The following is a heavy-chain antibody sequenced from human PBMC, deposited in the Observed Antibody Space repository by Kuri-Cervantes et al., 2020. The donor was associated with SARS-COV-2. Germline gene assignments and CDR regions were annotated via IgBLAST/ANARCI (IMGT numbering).Heavy chain of an antibody. CDR2: ISWNSGSI. Sequence: GGSLRLSCAASGFTFDDYAMHWVRQAPGKGLEWFSGISWNSGSIGYADSVKGRFTISRDNAKNSLYLQMNSLRAEDTAVYYSAKSRLTTYFGPAEYFQHWGQGPLVTVSS. V-gene: IGHV3-9*01. CDR1: GFTFDDYA. J-gene: IGHJ1*01. D-gene: IGHD3-9*01. CDR3: AKSRLTTYFGPAEYFQH.